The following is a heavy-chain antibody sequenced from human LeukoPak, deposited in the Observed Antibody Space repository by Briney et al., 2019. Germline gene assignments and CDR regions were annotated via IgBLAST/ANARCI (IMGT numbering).Heavy chain of an antibody. V-gene: IGHV3-11*01. D-gene: IGHD3-10*02. Sequence: GGSLRLSCAASGFTFSDSYMTWIRQAPGKGLELLSYISGSSSDVNYIDSVRGRFTISRDNAKNSLYLHMNSLPVEDTGVYYCSREPGHSDYWGQGNLVTVSS. CDR1: GFTFSDSY. CDR2: ISGSSSDV. J-gene: IGHJ4*02. CDR3: SREPGHSDY.